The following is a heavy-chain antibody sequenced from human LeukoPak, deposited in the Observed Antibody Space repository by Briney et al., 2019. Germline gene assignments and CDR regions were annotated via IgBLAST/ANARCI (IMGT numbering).Heavy chain of an antibody. D-gene: IGHD3-3*01. CDR3: AKDGDFWSGYYLDY. J-gene: IGHJ4*02. CDR1: GFTFSSYA. CDR2: ISGSGGST. Sequence: PGGSLRLSCAAYGFTFSSYAMSWVRQAPGKGLEWVSAISGSGGSTYYADSVKGRFTISRDNSENTLYLQMNSLRAEDTAVYYCAKDGDFWSGYYLDYWGQGTLVTVSS. V-gene: IGHV3-23*01.